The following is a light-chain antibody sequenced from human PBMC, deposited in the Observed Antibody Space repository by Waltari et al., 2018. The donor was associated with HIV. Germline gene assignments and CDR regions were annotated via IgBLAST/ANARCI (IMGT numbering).Light chain of an antibody. V-gene: IGLV2-14*01. J-gene: IGLJ2*01. CDR1: SSDVGGYNY. CDR2: EVS. Sequence: SCTGTSSDVGGYNYVSWYQQHPGKAPKLMIYEVSNRPSGVSGRFSGSKSDNTASLTISGLQAEDEADYYCSSYTSSSTLDVVFGGGTKLTVL. CDR3: SSYTSSSTLDVV.